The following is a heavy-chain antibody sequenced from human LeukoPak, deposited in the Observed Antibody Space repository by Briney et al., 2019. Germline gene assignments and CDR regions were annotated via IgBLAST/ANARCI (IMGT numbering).Heavy chain of an antibody. J-gene: IGHJ5*02. CDR3: ASPPGDIVVVPAAHNWFDP. CDR2: IEQDGSEK. Sequence: GGSLRLSCAASGFTFSSYWMSWVRQAPGKGLEWVANIEQDGSEKYYVDSVKGRFTISRDNAKNSLYLQMNSLRAEDTAVYYCASPPGDIVVVPAAHNWFDPWGQGTLVTVSS. D-gene: IGHD2-2*01. CDR1: GFTFSSYW. V-gene: IGHV3-7*01.